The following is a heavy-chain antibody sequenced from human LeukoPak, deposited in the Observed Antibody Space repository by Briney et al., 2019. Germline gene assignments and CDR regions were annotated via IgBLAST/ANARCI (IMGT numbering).Heavy chain of an antibody. CDR1: GFTFSSYG. CDR3: AKDRLGLLDAFDI. Sequence: GGSLRLSCAASGFTFSSYGMHWVRQAPGKGLEWVAVISYDGSNKYYADSVKGRFTISRDNSKNTLYLQMNSLRAEDTAVYYCAKDRLGLLDAFDIWGQGTMVTVSS. D-gene: IGHD2-21*01. V-gene: IGHV3-30*18. J-gene: IGHJ3*02. CDR2: ISYDGSNK.